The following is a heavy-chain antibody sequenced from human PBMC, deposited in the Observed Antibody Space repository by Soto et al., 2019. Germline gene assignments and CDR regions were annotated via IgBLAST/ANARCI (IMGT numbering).Heavy chain of an antibody. Sequence: PSETLSLTCAVSGGSISTSNWWSWVRQLPGKGLEWIGEVYRTGSTNYNPSLESRLTISVDKSKNQFSLKLTSVTAADTAVYYCARARATIAAAAIFDCWGQGTLVTVSS. CDR3: ARARATIAAAAIFDC. J-gene: IGHJ4*02. V-gene: IGHV4-4*02. D-gene: IGHD6-13*01. CDR1: GGSISTSNW. CDR2: VYRTGST.